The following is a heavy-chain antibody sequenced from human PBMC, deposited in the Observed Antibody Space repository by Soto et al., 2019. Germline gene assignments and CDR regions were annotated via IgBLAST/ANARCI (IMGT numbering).Heavy chain of an antibody. CDR1: GYIFTSYW. V-gene: IGHV5-51*01. Sequence: GESLKISCKGSGYIFTSYWIGWVRQMPGKGLEWMGIIHGGDSNTRYSPSFEGQVTISTDKSISTAYLQWSSLKASDTAMYYCARRGTYSSGWDYWSQGTLVTVSS. CDR2: IHGGDSNT. D-gene: IGHD6-19*01. CDR3: ARRGTYSSGWDY. J-gene: IGHJ4*02.